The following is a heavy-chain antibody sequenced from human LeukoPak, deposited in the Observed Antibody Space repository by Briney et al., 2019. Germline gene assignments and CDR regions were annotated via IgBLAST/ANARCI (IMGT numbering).Heavy chain of an antibody. CDR3: VREDSRGWYYFDY. V-gene: IGHV1-8*01. D-gene: IGHD6-19*01. J-gene: IGHJ4*02. Sequence: ASVKVSCKASGYTFTSYDINWVRQATGQGLEWMGWMNPNSGNTGYAQKFQGRVTMTRNTSISTAYMELSSLRSEDTAVYYCVREDSRGWYYFDYWGQGTLVTVSS. CDR2: MNPNSGNT. CDR1: GYTFTSYD.